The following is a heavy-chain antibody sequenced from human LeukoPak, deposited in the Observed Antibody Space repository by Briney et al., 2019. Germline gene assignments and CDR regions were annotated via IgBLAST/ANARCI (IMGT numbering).Heavy chain of an antibody. J-gene: IGHJ4*02. D-gene: IGHD6-13*01. CDR3: AKDGSAAGRGLTFVPI. CDR1: GFTFSSYA. Sequence: GASLTLSCAASGFTFSSYAMSWVRQAPGKGLEWVSAISGSGGSTYYADSVKGRFTISRDNSKNTLYLQMNSLRAEDTAVYYCAKDGSAAGRGLTFVPIWGQGTLVTVSS. V-gene: IGHV3-23*01. CDR2: ISGSGGST.